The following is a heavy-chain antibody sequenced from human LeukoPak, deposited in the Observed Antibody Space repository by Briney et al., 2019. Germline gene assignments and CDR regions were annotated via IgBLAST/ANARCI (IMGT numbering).Heavy chain of an antibody. CDR1: GFTFSSYG. V-gene: IGHV3-30*02. CDR3: AKEVGQDYYDKGGAFDI. CDR2: IRYDGSNK. Sequence: PGGSLRLSCAASGFTFSSYGMHWVRQAPGKGLEWVAFIRYDGSNKYYADSVKGRFTISRDNSKNTLYLQMNSLRAEDTAVYYCAKEVGQDYYDKGGAFDIWGQGTMVTVSS. D-gene: IGHD3-22*01. J-gene: IGHJ3*02.